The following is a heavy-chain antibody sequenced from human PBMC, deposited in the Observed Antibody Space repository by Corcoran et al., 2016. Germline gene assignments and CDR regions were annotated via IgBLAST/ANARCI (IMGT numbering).Heavy chain of an antibody. CDR3: AKDPPGIAVAGTYYYYYGMDV. CDR1: GFTFSSYG. J-gene: IGHJ6*02. V-gene: IGHV3-30*18. CDR2: ISYDGSNK. Sequence: QVQLVESGGGMVQPGRSLRLSCAASGFTFSSYGMHWVRQAPGKGLEWVAVISYDGSNKYYADSVKGRFTISRDNSKNTLYLQMNSLRAEDTALYYCAKDPPGIAVAGTYYYYYGMDVWGQGTTVTVSS. D-gene: IGHD6-19*01.